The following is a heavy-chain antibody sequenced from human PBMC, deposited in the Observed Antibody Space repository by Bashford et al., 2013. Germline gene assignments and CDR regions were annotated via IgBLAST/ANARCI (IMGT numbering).Heavy chain of an antibody. CDR2: TRITGNT. CDR1: GGSISTYS. D-gene: IGHD6-19*01. CDR3: ARERYSSGWHQGDSPETNYYYGMDV. J-gene: IGHJ6*02. V-gene: IGHV4-4*07. Sequence: SETLSLTCTVSGGSISTYSWSWIRQPAGKGLEWIGFTRITGNTNYNPSLKSRVTMSIDTSKNQFSLKLSSVTAADTAVHYCARERYSSGWHQGDSPETNYYYGMDVWGQGTTVTVSS.